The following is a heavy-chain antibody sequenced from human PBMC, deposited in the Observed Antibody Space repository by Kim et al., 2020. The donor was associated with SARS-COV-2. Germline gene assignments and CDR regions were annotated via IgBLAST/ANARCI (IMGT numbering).Heavy chain of an antibody. V-gene: IGHV1-46*01. Sequence: ASVKVSCKASGYTFTSYYMHWVRQAPGQGLEWMGIINPSGGSTSYAQKFQGRVTMTRDTSTSTVYMELSSLRSEDTAVYYCARASRRYFDWFQHPTSNYWGQGTLVTVSS. CDR1: GYTFTSYY. D-gene: IGHD3-9*01. J-gene: IGHJ4*02. CDR2: INPSGGST. CDR3: ARASRRYFDWFQHPTSNY.